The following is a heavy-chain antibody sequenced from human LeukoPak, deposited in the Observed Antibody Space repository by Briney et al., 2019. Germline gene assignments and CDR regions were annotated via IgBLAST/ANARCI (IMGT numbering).Heavy chain of an antibody. V-gene: IGHV1-2*02. D-gene: IGHD4-23*01. Sequence: ASVKVSCKASGYTFTGYYMHWVRQAPGQGLEWMGWINADSGGTDCAQKFQDRVTLTRDTSISTAYMELSRLGSDDTAVYYCARDGHGGNSFDYWGQGTLVTVSS. CDR3: ARDGHGGNSFDY. CDR1: GYTFTGYY. CDR2: INADSGGT. J-gene: IGHJ4*02.